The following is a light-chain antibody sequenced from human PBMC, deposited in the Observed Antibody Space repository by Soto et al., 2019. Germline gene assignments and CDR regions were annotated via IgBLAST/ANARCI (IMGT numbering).Light chain of an antibody. CDR3: QQYYSYPRT. CDR2: AAS. Sequence: AIQMTQSASSLSASTGDRVTIXCRASQGISSNFVWYQQKPGKARKLLIYAASTLQRVVSPSFSGSGSATAFTLTISCLQSEDFATYYRQQYYSYPRTFGPGTKVDIK. CDR1: QGISSN. J-gene: IGKJ3*01. V-gene: IGKV1-8*01.